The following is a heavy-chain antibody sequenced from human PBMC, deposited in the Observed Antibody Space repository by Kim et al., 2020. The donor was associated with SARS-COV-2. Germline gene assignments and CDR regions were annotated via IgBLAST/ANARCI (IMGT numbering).Heavy chain of an antibody. J-gene: IGHJ6*02. CDR1: GGSISTYY. Sequence: SETLSLTCTVSGGSISTYYWSWIRQSPGRGLEWIGHIYYNGNTNYNPSLKSRLTISVDTSKNQLSLKLSSVTAADTAFYYCARETYKYESSGYGAGRNYYSGMDVWGQGTTVTMSS. D-gene: IGHD3-22*01. CDR3: ARETYKYESSGYGAGRNYYSGMDV. V-gene: IGHV4-59*13. CDR2: IYYNGNT.